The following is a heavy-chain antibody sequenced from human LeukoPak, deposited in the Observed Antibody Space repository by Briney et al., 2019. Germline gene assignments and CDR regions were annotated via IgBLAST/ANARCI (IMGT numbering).Heavy chain of an antibody. CDR1: GFTFSSYG. Sequence: GGSLRLSCAASGFTFSSYGMHWVRQAPGKGLEWVAVIWYDGSNKYYVDSEKGRFTISRDNSKNTLYLQMNSLRAEDTAVYYCAKAGSSSWWKPYYYYYYMDVWGKGTTVTVSS. D-gene: IGHD6-13*01. V-gene: IGHV3-33*06. CDR2: IWYDGSNK. CDR3: AKAGSSSWWKPYYYYYYMDV. J-gene: IGHJ6*03.